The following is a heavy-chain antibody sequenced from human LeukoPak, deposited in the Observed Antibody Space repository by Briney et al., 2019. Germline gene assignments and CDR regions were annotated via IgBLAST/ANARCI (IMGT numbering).Heavy chain of an antibody. Sequence: PGGSLRLSWAASGFTFSSYSMNWVRQAPGKGLEWVSYISGSSSTIYYADSVKGRFTISRDNAKNSLYLQMNSLRAEDTAVYYCARQRAGVTVTTSDYWGQGTLVTVSS. CDR3: ARQRAGVTVTTSDY. V-gene: IGHV3-48*01. CDR2: ISGSSSTI. J-gene: IGHJ4*02. D-gene: IGHD4-17*01. CDR1: GFTFSSYS.